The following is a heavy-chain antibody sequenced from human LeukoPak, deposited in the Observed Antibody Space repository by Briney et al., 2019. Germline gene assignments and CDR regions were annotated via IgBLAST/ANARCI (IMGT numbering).Heavy chain of an antibody. J-gene: IGHJ5*02. CDR3: ASGVKLLWFGETGDWFDP. CDR1: GFTFSSYA. V-gene: IGHV3-30-3*01. D-gene: IGHD3-10*01. Sequence: GGSLRLSCAASGFTFSSYAMHWVRQAPGKGLEWVAVISYDGSNKYYADSVKGRFTISRDNAKNSLYLQMNSLRAEDTAVYYCASGVKLLWFGETGDWFDPWGQGTLVTVSS. CDR2: ISYDGSNK.